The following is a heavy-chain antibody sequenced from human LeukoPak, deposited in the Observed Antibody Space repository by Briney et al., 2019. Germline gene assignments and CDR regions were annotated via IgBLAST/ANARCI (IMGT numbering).Heavy chain of an antibody. D-gene: IGHD1-7*01. Sequence: SQTLSLTCTVSGGSIRSGGYYWSWIRQHPGKGLEWIGYIYYSGSTYYNPSLKSRVTISVDTSKSQFSLKLSSVTAADTAVYYCATWNYLDAFDIWGQGTMVTVSS. V-gene: IGHV4-31*03. J-gene: IGHJ3*02. CDR3: ATWNYLDAFDI. CDR1: GGSIRSGGYY. CDR2: IYYSGST.